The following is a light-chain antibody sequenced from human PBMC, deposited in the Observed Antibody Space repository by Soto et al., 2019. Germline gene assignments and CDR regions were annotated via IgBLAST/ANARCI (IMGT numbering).Light chain of an antibody. Sequence: EIVLTQSPGPLSSSPGERATLSSRASQSVTSSYLAWYQQKPGQAPRLLIYGASSRATGIPARLSGSGSGTDFTLTISRPEPEDVAVYYCQHYGSSPGTFGQGTKVEIK. V-gene: IGKV3-20*01. CDR2: GAS. CDR3: QHYGSSPGT. J-gene: IGKJ1*01. CDR1: QSVTSSY.